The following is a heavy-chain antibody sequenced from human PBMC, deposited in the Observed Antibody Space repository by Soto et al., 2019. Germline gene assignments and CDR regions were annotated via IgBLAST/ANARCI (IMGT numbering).Heavy chain of an antibody. V-gene: IGHV3-43*01. CDR1: GFTFDDHN. J-gene: IGHJ4*02. CDR3: ASSQGDY. CDR2: ISWDGDTT. Sequence: EVYLVESGGDVVQPGGSLRLSCAASGFTFDDHNIHWVRQAPGKGLQWVCLISWDGDTTYYTDSVKGRFTVSRDNSKNSVYLQMDALTAEDTAFYYCASSQGDYWGQGTLVTVSS.